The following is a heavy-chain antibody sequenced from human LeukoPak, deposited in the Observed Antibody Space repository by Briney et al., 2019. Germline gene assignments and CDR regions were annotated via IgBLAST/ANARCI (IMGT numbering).Heavy chain of an antibody. D-gene: IGHD3-22*01. CDR1: GFTFSSYW. CDR3: AKGMFAYYYDSSGETFDY. V-gene: IGHV3-30*18. CDR2: ISYDGSNK. J-gene: IGHJ4*02. Sequence: GGSLRLSCAASGFTFSSYWMHWVRQAPGKGLEWVAVISYDGSNKYYADSVKGRFTISRDNSKNTLYLQMNSLRAEDTAVYYCAKGMFAYYYDSSGETFDYWGQGTLVTVSS.